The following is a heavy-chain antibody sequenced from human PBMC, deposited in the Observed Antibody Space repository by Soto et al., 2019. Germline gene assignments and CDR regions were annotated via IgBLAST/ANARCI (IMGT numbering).Heavy chain of an antibody. J-gene: IGHJ4*02. CDR2: ISGSAGST. CDR1: GLSFSNYA. Sequence: GGSLRLSCAASGLSFSNYAMSWVRQVSGKGLEWVATISGSAGSTYYADSVKGRFTISRDNSKNTLFLQMSSQRAEDTAVYYCAKETSSSYFPLDYWGQGTLVTVSS. V-gene: IGHV3-23*01. D-gene: IGHD2-15*01. CDR3: AKETSSSYFPLDY.